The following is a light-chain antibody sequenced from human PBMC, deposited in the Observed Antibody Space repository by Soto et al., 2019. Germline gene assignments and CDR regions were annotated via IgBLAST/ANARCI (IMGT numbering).Light chain of an antibody. V-gene: IGLV1-47*02. Sequence: QSALTQPPSTSGTPGQKVTISCSGSSSNIGNNYVYWYQQLPGTAPKLLIYLNDQRPSGVSNRFSGSKSGNTASLTISGLQAEDEADYYCSSYTSSSTYVFGTGTKVTVL. CDR3: SSYTSSSTYV. CDR2: LND. CDR1: SSNIGNNY. J-gene: IGLJ1*01.